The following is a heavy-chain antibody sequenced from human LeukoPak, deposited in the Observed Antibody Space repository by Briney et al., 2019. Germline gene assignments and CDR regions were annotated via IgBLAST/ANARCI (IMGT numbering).Heavy chain of an antibody. Sequence: SETLSLTCTVSSGSINNYYWSWIRQPPGKGLEWIGNIYHSGSTTYNPSLKSRVTISIDTSKKQFSLRLSSVTAADTAVYYCARSVIADYWGQGSLVTVSS. V-gene: IGHV4-59*01. D-gene: IGHD2-21*01. CDR3: ARSVIADY. J-gene: IGHJ4*02. CDR2: IYHSGST. CDR1: SGSINNYY.